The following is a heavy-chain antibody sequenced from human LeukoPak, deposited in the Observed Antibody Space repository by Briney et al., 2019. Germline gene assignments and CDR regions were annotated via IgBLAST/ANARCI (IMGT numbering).Heavy chain of an antibody. Sequence: SETLSLTCIVSGGSVSSGSYYWSWIRQPPGKGLEWIGDIYNSVRTNYNPSLKSRVTISVDTSKNQLSLKLSSVTAADTAVYFCVRDVVATIDHYYYGMDVWGQGTTVTVSS. CDR3: VRDVVATIDHYYYGMDV. V-gene: IGHV4-61*01. D-gene: IGHD5-12*01. CDR2: IYNSVRT. CDR1: GGSVSSGSYY. J-gene: IGHJ6*02.